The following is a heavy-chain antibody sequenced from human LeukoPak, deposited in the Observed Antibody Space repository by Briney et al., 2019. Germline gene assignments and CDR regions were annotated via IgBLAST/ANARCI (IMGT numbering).Heavy chain of an antibody. J-gene: IGHJ4*02. CDR3: AKDVFGGIDY. CDR1: GFTFSSNP. V-gene: IGHV3-30-3*01. D-gene: IGHD3-10*01. Sequence: GGSLRLSCAASGFTFSSNPMHWVRQAPGRGLEWVAVTSHDENNKYYADSVKGRFTISRDNSKNTLYLQMNSLRTEDTAVYYCAKDVFGGIDYWGQGTLVTVSS. CDR2: TSHDENNK.